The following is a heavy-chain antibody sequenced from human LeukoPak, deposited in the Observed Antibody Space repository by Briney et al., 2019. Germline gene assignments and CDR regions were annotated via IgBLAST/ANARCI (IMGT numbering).Heavy chain of an antibody. J-gene: IGHJ4*02. CDR3: ARLYCSGSTCYMGVDY. Sequence: GESLKISCKGSGYSFTSYWIAWVRQMPGKGLEWMGITYPGGSDTRYSPSFQGQVTISVDKSINTPYLQWSSLKASDTAMYYCARLYCSGSTCYMGVDYWGQGTLVTVSS. CDR2: TYPGGSDT. V-gene: IGHV5-51*01. CDR1: GYSFTSYW. D-gene: IGHD2-15*01.